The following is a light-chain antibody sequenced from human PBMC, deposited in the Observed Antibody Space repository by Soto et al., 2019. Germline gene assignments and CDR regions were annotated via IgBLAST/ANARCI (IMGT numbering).Light chain of an antibody. CDR1: SSDVGGYNY. J-gene: IGLJ1*01. CDR2: DVS. CDR3: CSYTTSNTRQIV. V-gene: IGLV2-14*03. Sequence: QSALTQPASVSGSPGQSITISCTGTSSDVGGYNYVSWYQHHPGKAPKLMLYDVSNRPSGVSNRFSGSKSGNTASLSISGLQPEDEADYYCCSYTTSNTRQIVFGTGTKLTVL.